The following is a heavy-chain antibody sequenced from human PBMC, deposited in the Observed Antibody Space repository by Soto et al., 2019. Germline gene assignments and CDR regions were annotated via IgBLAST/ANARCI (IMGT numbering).Heavy chain of an antibody. CDR3: ATQPYDSSGYYGD. CDR2: ISGSGGST. D-gene: IGHD3-22*01. CDR1: GFTFSSYA. V-gene: IGHV3-23*01. J-gene: IGHJ4*02. Sequence: QPGVSLRLSCAASGFTFSSYAMSWVRQAPGKGLEWVSAISGSGGSTYYADSVKGRFTISRDNSKNTLYLQMNSLRAEDTAVYYCATQPYDSSGYYGDWRQGTLVTVCS.